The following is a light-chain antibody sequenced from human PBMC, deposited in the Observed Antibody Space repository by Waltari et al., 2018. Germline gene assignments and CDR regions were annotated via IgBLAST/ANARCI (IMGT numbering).Light chain of an antibody. CDR3: LHSYIGASV. V-gene: IGLV7-46*01. Sequence: QAVVTQEPSLTVSPGVTVTLTGGPSPVAVTRGHYPYWFQQKPAQAPRTRIYNPSTKHSPTPSPFSGSLLGGNAALTLSGAQDEDEADYSSLHSYIGASVFGTGTKVTVL. CDR1: PVAVTRGHY. CDR2: NPS. J-gene: IGLJ1*01.